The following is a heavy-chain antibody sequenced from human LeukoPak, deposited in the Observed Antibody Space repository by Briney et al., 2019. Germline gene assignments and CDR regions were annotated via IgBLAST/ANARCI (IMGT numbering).Heavy chain of an antibody. V-gene: IGHV3-23*01. CDR2: ISVSGGST. J-gene: IGHJ4*02. Sequence: EGSLSLSCAVSGFPFRSYAMSWVRPAPGRGVEWVSAISVSGGSTHYTDSVKGRFTISRETSKNTLYLQVNSWRREDTAGFYLAKANLVRSLFEYWGPGALVTLSS. CDR3: AKANLVRSLFEY. D-gene: IGHD2-8*02. CDR1: GFPFRSYA.